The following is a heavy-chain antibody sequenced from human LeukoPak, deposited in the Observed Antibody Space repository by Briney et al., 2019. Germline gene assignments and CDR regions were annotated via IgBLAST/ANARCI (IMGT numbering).Heavy chain of an antibody. V-gene: IGHV3-30*18. Sequence: GRSLRLSCAASGFTFSSYGMHWVRQAPGKGLEWVAVISYDGSNKYYADSVKGRSTISRDNSKNTLYLQMNSLRAEDTAVYYCAKDDYDSTPGQWGQGTLVTVSS. CDR3: AKDDYDSTPGQ. CDR1: GFTFSSYG. D-gene: IGHD3-22*01. CDR2: ISYDGSNK. J-gene: IGHJ4*02.